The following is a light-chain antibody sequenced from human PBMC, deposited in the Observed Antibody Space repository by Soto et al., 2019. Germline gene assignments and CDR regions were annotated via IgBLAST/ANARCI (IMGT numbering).Light chain of an antibody. CDR2: GAS. CDR1: QSVSSSY. CDR3: QPYGSSPRT. V-gene: IGKV3-20*01. J-gene: IGKJ2*01. Sequence: EIVLTQSPGTLSLSPGERATLSCRASQSVSSSYLAWYQQKPGQAPRLLIYGASSRATGIPDRFSGSGSGTDFTLTISRLEPEDFAVYYCQPYGSSPRTFVQGTKLEIK.